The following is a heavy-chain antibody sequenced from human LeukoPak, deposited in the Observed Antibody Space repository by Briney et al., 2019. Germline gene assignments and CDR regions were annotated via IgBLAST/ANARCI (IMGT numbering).Heavy chain of an antibody. CDR1: GFSFSDYY. CDR3: ASGYCGSISCYASVY. CDR2: ISSSGSTI. V-gene: IGHV3-11*04. Sequence: GSLRLSCAASGFSFSDYYMTWIRQAPGKGLEWVSYISSSGSTIYYADSVKGRFTISRDKAKNSLYMQMNRLRAEDTAVYYCASGYCGSISCYASVYWGQGTLVTVSS. D-gene: IGHD2-2*03. J-gene: IGHJ4*02.